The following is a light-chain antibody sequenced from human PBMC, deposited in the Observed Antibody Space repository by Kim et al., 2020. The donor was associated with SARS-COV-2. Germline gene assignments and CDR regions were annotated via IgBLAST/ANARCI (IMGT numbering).Light chain of an antibody. J-gene: IGLJ3*02. CDR3: QSYDSSNQV. V-gene: IGLV6-57*02. CDR1: RGSIASNY. Sequence: GKTVTISCTGSRGSIASNYGQWYQQRPGSAPTTVIYEDNQRPSGVPDRFSGSIDSSSNSASLTISGLKTEDEADYYCQSYDSSNQVFGGGTQLTVL. CDR2: EDN.